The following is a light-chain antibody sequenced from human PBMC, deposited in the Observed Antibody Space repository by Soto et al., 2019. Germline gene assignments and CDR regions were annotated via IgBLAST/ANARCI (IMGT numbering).Light chain of an antibody. CDR3: QQYSSYWT. CDR2: DAC. V-gene: IGKV1-9*01. Sequence: DIQLTQSPSFLSASVGDRFTITCRSSLGISTYLGWYQQKPEKAPKLLIYDACSLESGVPSRFSGSGSGTEFTLTISSLQADDFATYYCQQYSSYWTFGQGTKVDIK. CDR1: LGISTY. J-gene: IGKJ1*01.